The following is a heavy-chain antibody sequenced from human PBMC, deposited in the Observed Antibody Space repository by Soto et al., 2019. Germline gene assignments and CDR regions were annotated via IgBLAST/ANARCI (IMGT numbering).Heavy chain of an antibody. Sequence: QVQLVQSGAEVKKPGSSVKVSCKASGGTFSSYAISWVRQAPGQGLEWMGGIITIFGTANYAQKFQGRATITADECTSTAYMELRSMRTEDTAMYYCARDGRSVTPFDYWGQGSLATDSS. V-gene: IGHV1-69*01. CDR2: IITIFGTA. CDR1: GGTFSSYA. CDR3: ARDGRSVTPFDY. J-gene: IGHJ4*02.